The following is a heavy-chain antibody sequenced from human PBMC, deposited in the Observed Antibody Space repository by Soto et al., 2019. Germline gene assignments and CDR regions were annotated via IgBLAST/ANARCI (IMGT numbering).Heavy chain of an antibody. V-gene: IGHV3-13*04. CDR1: GFTFSSYD. D-gene: IGHD1-1*01. CDR2: IGTAGDT. CDR3: AREGQGGTCDP. J-gene: IGHJ5*02. Sequence: EVQLVESGGGLVQPGGSLRLSCAASGFTFSSYDMHWVRQATGKGLEWVSAIGTAGDTYYPGSVKGRFTISRENAKNSLYLQMTSLRAGDTAVYYCAREGQGGTCDPWGQGTLVTVSS.